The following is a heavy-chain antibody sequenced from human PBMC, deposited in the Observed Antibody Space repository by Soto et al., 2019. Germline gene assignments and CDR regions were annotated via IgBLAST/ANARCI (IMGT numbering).Heavy chain of an antibody. Sequence: PGGSLRLSCAASGFTFSSYAMSWVRQAPGKGLEWVSAISGSGCSTYYADSVKGRFTISRDNSKNTLYLQMNSLRAEDTAVYYCANVWGRNYDFWSGPATGGDYWGQGTLVTSPQ. V-gene: IGHV3-23*01. CDR1: GFTFSSYA. D-gene: IGHD3-3*01. CDR2: ISGSGCST. J-gene: IGHJ4*02. CDR3: ANVWGRNYDFWSGPATGGDY.